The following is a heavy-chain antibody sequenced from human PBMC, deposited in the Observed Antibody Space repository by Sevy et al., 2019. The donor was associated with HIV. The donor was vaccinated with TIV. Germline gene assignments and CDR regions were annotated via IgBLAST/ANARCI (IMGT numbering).Heavy chain of an antibody. CDR3: CRTSPRGGFDH. CDR1: GYTFTNYY. V-gene: IGHV1-46*03. D-gene: IGHD3-16*01. J-gene: IGHJ4*02. CDR2: INPSDVST. Sequence: ASVKVSCKASGYTFTNYYMHWVRQAPGQGLEWMGIINPSDVSTVYAQKFQGRVTMTRGTSTSTVYMELSSLRSDDTAVYYCCRTSPRGGFDHWGQGALVTVSS.